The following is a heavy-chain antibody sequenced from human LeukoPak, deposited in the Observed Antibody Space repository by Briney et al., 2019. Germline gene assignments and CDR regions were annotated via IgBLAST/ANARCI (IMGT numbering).Heavy chain of an antibody. D-gene: IGHD3-3*01. CDR2: ISAYNGNT. V-gene: IGHV1-18*01. CDR1: SYTFTNYA. J-gene: IGHJ5*02. Sequence: ASVRVSCKASSYTFTNYAFTWVRQAPGQGLEWMGWISAYNGNTNYAQKFQGRVTMTTDTSTSTAYMELRSLRSDDTAVYYCARGLEWLTRRHTWFDPWGQGTLVTVSS. CDR3: ARGLEWLTRRHTWFDP.